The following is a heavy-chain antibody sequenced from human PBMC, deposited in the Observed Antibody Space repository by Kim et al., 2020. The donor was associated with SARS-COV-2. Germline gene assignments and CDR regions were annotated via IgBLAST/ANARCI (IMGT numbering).Heavy chain of an antibody. Sequence: PSLKSRVTISVDTSKNQFSLKLSSVTAADTAVYYCARYSIAAPTMTTFDYWGQGTLVTVSS. V-gene: IGHV4-30-2*05. J-gene: IGHJ4*02. D-gene: IGHD6-6*01. CDR3: ARYSIAAPTMTTFDY.